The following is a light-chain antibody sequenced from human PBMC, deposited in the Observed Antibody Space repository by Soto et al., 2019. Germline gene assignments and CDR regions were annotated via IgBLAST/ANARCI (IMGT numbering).Light chain of an antibody. CDR2: KAS. V-gene: IGKV1-5*03. CDR3: QQYKSVSLLT. CDR1: QSISTW. J-gene: IGKJ4*01. Sequence: DIQMTQSPSTLSASVGDRVTITCRASQSISTWLAWYQQKPGKAPKLLIYKASSLESGVPSRFSGSGSGTEFTLTISSXQPDDFATYYCQQYKSVSLLTFGGGTKVAIK.